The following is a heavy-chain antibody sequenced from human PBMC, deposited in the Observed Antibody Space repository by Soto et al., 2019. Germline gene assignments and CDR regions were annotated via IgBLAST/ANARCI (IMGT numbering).Heavy chain of an antibody. D-gene: IGHD3-22*01. V-gene: IGHV4-59*01. Sequence: PSETLSLTCTDSGGSISSYYWSWIRQPPGKGLEWIGYIYFSGSTNYNPSLKSRVTISVDTSKNQFSLKLSSVTAADTAVYYCARGGYYYDSSGTPLRWFDPWGQGTLVTVSS. CDR2: IYFSGST. CDR3: ARGGYYYDSSGTPLRWFDP. CDR1: GGSISSYY. J-gene: IGHJ5*02.